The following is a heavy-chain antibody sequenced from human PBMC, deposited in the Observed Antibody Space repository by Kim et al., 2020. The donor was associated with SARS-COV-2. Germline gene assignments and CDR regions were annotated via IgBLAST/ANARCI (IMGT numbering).Heavy chain of an antibody. CDR3: AKTPPAAELVSTFDGYF. V-gene: IGHV3-23*01. CDR2: FSGSGGST. J-gene: IGHJ2*01. Sequence: GGSLRLSCAASGFTFSSYAMSWVRQPPGKGLEWVSAFSGSGGSTYYADSREGWLSHPRDTCKNTLSQQMNRLPAEDPGVYFCAKTPPAAELVSTFDGYF. CDR1: GFTFSSYA. D-gene: IGHD3-10*02.